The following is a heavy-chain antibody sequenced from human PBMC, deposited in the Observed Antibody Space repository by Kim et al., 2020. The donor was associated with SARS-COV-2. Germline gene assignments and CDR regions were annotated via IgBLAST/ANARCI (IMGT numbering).Heavy chain of an antibody. CDR3: AKGPIAGVSGGKMWLDP. Sequence: GGSLRLSCAASGLTFRNYGMHWVRQAPGKGLEWVADISYDGTIQYYGDSVEGRFTISRDNSKNTLYLQMNSLRVEDTAVYYCAKGPIAGVSGGKMWLDPWGQGTLVTVSS. CDR2: ISYDGTIQ. D-gene: IGHD2-15*01. CDR1: GLTFRNYG. V-gene: IGHV3-30*18. J-gene: IGHJ5*02.